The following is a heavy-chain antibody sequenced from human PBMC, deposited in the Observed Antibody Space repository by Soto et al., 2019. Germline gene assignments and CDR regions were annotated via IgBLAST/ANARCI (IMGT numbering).Heavy chain of an antibody. CDR3: ARDGLVVVPAAMDYYYYYGMDV. CDR1: GYTFTSYG. J-gene: IGHJ6*02. CDR2: ISAYNGNT. D-gene: IGHD2-2*01. V-gene: IGHV1-18*01. Sequence: ASVKVSCKVSGYTFTSYGISWVRQAPGQGLEWMGWISAYNGNTNYAQKLQGRVTMTTGTSTSTAYMELRSLRSDDTAVYYCARDGLVVVPAAMDYYYYYGMDVWGQGTTVTVSS.